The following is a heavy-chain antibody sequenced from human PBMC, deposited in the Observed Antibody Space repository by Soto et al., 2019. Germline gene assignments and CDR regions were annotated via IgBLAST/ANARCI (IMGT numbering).Heavy chain of an antibody. CDR1: GYTFTSYD. Sequence: QVQLVQSGAEVKKPGASVKVSCKASGYTFTSYDINCVRQATGQGIEWMGWMNPNSGNTGYAQKVRGRVTMTRNTSISTAYMELSSLRSEDTAVYYCARERTGTTSMDVWDQGTTVTVSS. CDR3: ARERTGTTSMDV. V-gene: IGHV1-8*01. D-gene: IGHD1-1*01. CDR2: MNPNSGNT. J-gene: IGHJ6*02.